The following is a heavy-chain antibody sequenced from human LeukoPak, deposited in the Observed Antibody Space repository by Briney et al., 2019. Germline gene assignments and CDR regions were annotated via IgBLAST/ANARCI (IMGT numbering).Heavy chain of an antibody. Sequence: ASVKVSRKASGYTFTGYYMHWVRQAPGQGLEWMGWINPNSGGTNYAQKFQGRVTMTRDTSISTAYMELSRLRSDDTAVYYCARGMEGHYDFWSGYYWADAFDIWGQGTMVTVSS. CDR1: GYTFTGYY. D-gene: IGHD3-3*01. CDR2: INPNSGGT. CDR3: ARGMEGHYDFWSGYYWADAFDI. V-gene: IGHV1-2*02. J-gene: IGHJ3*02.